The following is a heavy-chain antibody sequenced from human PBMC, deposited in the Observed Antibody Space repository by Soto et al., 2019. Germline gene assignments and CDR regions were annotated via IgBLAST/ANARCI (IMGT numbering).Heavy chain of an antibody. J-gene: IGHJ3*02. CDR1: GFTFSSYG. CDR2: ISYDGSNK. V-gene: IGHV3-30*18. Sequence: QVQLVESGGGVVQPGRSLRLSCAASGFTFSSYGMHWVRQAPGKGLEWVAVISYDGSNKYYADSVKGRFTISRDNSKNTLYRQMNSLRAEDTAVYYCAKTSSTMTQPKRGPMSAFDIWGQGTMVTVSS. CDR3: AKTSSTMTQPKRGPMSAFDI. D-gene: IGHD2-2*01.